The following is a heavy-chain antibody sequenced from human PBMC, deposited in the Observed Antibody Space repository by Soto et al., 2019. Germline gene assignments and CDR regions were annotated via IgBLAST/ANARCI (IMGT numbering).Heavy chain of an antibody. Sequence: TETLCLKWPISGRSISSGDYYWSWIRQPPGKSLEWIGYIYYSGSTYYNPSLKSRVTISVDTSKNQFSLKLSSGIAADIAVDDRPRSDSYEVAVDIGGQRTIVT. V-gene: IGHV4-30-4*01. CDR1: GRSISSGDYY. J-gene: IGHJ3*02. D-gene: IGHD3-22*01. CDR2: IYYSGST. CDR3: PRSDSYEVAVDI.